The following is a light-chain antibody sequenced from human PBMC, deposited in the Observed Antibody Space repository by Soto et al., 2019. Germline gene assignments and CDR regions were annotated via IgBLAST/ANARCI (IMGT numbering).Light chain of an antibody. V-gene: IGLV7-43*01. CDR3: LLYYGGAQPVV. Sequence: QAVVAQEPSLTVSPGGTVTLTCASSTGAATSGHYPNWFQQKPGQAPRALIYSTNKKHSWTPARVSGSLLGGKAALTLSGVQPEDEAEYYCLLYYGGAQPVVFGGGTKLTVL. CDR1: TGAATSGHY. J-gene: IGLJ2*01. CDR2: STN.